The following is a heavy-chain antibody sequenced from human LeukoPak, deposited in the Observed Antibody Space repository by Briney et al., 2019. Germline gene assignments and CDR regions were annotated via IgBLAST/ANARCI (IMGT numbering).Heavy chain of an antibody. J-gene: IGHJ2*01. CDR1: GGSISSRNW. D-gene: IGHD4-17*01. V-gene: IGHV4-4*02. Sequence: PSGTLSLTCAVSGGSISSRNWWTWVRQPPGKGLEWIGEISHSGSTNYNPSLESRVTVSVDNSKNQFSLKLSSVTAADTAVYYCASASYGDYDPYWYFDLWGRGTLVTVSS. CDR3: ASASYGDYDPYWYFDL. CDR2: ISHSGST.